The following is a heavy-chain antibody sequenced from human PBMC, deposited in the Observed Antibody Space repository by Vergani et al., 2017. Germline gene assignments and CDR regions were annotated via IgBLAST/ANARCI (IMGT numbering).Heavy chain of an antibody. J-gene: IGHJ4*02. CDR2: IYHRGST. CDR1: GYSISSGYY. V-gene: IGHV4-38-2*01. D-gene: IGHD3-10*01. Sequence: QVQLQESGPGLVKPSETLSLTCAVSGYSISSGYYWGWIRQPPGKGLEWIGSIYHRGSTYYNPSLKSRVTISVDTSKNQLSLKLSSVTAADTAVYYCARRMVRGGGLGSPFDYWGQGTLVTVSS. CDR3: ARRMVRGGGLGSPFDY.